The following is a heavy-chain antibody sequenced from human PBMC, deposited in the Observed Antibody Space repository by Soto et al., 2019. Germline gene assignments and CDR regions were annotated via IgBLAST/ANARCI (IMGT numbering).Heavy chain of an antibody. CDR2: IYYSGST. Sequence: SLTCTVSGGSISSGDYYWSWIRQPPGKGLEWIGYIYYSGSTYYNPSLKSRVTISVDTSKNQFSLKLSSVTAADTAVYYCARGRYYDFWSGYLLGWFDPWGQGTLVTVSS. V-gene: IGHV4-30-4*01. CDR3: ARGRYYDFWSGYLLGWFDP. J-gene: IGHJ5*02. D-gene: IGHD3-3*01. CDR1: GGSISSGDYY.